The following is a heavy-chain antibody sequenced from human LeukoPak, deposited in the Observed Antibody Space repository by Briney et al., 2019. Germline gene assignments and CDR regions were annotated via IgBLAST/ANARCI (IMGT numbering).Heavy chain of an antibody. CDR2: ISYDGSNK. V-gene: IGHV3-30*03. D-gene: IGHD4-17*01. J-gene: IGHJ4*02. CDR1: GFTFSSYG. CDR3: ARDGDYGDYGGFVDY. Sequence: GGSLRLSCAASGFTFSSYGMHWVRQAPGKGLEWVAVISYDGSNKYYADSVKGRFTISRDNSKNTLYLQMNSLRAEDTAVYYCARDGDYGDYGGFVDYWGQGTLVTVSS.